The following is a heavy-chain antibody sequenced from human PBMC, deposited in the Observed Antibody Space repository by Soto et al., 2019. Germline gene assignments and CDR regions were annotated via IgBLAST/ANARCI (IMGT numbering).Heavy chain of an antibody. Sequence: PGGSLRLSCAESGFTFSSYGMHWVRQAPGKGLEWVAVIWYDGSNKYYADSVEGRFTISRDNSKNTLYLQMNSLRAEDTAVYYCARARWLQFSAFDYWGQGTLVTVSS. CDR1: GFTFSSYG. V-gene: IGHV3-33*01. CDR2: IWYDGSNK. D-gene: IGHD5-12*01. J-gene: IGHJ4*02. CDR3: ARARWLQFSAFDY.